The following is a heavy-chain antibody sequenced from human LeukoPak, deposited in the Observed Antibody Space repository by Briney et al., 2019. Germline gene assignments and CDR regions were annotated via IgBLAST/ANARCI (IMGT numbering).Heavy chain of an antibody. J-gene: IGHJ4*02. CDR2: ISSGGDYK. Sequence: PGGSLRLSCAASGFTFDDYGMSWVRQAPGKGLEWVSSISSGGDYKHYADSVKGRFTISRDNAKNSLYLQMNSLRAEDTAVYYCARRGPSVAGPYDYWGQGTLVTVSS. D-gene: IGHD6-19*01. CDR3: ARRGPSVAGPYDY. CDR1: GFTFDDYG. V-gene: IGHV3-21*01.